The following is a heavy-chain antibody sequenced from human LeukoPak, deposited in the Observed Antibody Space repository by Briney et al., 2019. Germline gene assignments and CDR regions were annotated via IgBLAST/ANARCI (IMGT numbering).Heavy chain of an antibody. V-gene: IGHV4-59*12. J-gene: IGHJ4*02. D-gene: IGHD5-24*01. CDR1: GGSISSYY. Sequence: SETLSLTCTVSGGSISSYYWSWIRQPPGKGLEWIGYIYYSGSTNYNPSLKSRVTISVDTSKNQFSLKLSSVTAADTAVYYCASLPVEMATIVGSFDYWGQGTLVTVSS. CDR3: ASLPVEMATIVGSFDY. CDR2: IYYSGST.